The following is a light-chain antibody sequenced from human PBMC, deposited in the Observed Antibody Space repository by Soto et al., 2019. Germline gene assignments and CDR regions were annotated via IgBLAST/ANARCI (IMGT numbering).Light chain of an antibody. CDR2: KAY. Sequence: DIQMTQSPSTLSGSVGDRVTITCRASQTISSWLAWYQQKPGKAPKLLIYKAYTLKSGVQSRFSGSGSGTEFTLTIRSLQPDDFATYYCQQYNSYSWTFGQGTKVDIK. CDR1: QTISSW. V-gene: IGKV1-5*03. CDR3: QQYNSYSWT. J-gene: IGKJ1*01.